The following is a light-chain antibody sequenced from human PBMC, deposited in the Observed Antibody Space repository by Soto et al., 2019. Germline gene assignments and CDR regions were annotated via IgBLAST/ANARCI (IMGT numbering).Light chain of an antibody. CDR3: QHYNSCPT. Sequence: QCTQCPSTACPCVGDKVTITCGARQGVSSWLAWYQQKPGRAPRLLIYDASKFEAGVPSRFSGSGSETELSLTISSLPPDDLATYFCQHYNSCPTFGQGTKVDIK. V-gene: IGKV1-5*01. J-gene: IGKJ1*01. CDR2: DAS. CDR1: QGVSSW.